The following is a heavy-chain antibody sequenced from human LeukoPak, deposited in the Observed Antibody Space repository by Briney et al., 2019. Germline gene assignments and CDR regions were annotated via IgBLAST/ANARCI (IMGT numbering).Heavy chain of an antibody. J-gene: IGHJ4*02. Sequence: SETLSLTCTVSGGSISGYYWGWIRQPPGKGLEWIGYIDYSGSTNYNPSLKSRVTISVDTSKNQFSLKLSSVTAADTAVYYCAKGYCRGNSCYDDRGAFDYWGQGTLVTVSS. CDR2: IDYSGST. CDR3: AKGYCRGNSCYDDRGAFDY. CDR1: GGSISGYY. V-gene: IGHV4-59*08. D-gene: IGHD2-2*01.